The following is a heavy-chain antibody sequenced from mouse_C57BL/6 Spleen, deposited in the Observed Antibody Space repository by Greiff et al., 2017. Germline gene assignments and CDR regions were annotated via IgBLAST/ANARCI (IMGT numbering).Heavy chain of an antibody. D-gene: IGHD1-1*01. CDR2: IYPGDGDT. CDR1: GYAFSSSS. Sequence: QVQLQQSGPELVKPGASVKISCKASGYAFSSSSMNWVKQRPGKGLEWIGRIYPGDGDTNYNGKFKGKATLTADKSSSTAYMQLSRLTSEDSAVYVCARCPPNYYGSRGFAYWGQGTLVTVSA. CDR3: ARCPPNYYGSRGFAY. V-gene: IGHV1-82*01. J-gene: IGHJ3*01.